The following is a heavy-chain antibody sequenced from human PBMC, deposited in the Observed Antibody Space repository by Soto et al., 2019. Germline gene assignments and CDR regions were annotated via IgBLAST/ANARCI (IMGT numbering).Heavy chain of an antibody. CDR3: AFYGN. D-gene: IGHD4-17*01. CDR1: GFTFSDHY. V-gene: IGHV3-72*01. CDR2: TRNKANSYTT. Sequence: GSLRLSCAASGFTFSDHYMDWVRQAPGKGLEWVGRTRNKANSYTTEYAASVKGRFTISRDDSKNSLYLQMNSLKTEDTAVYYCAFYGNWGKGTTVTVSS. J-gene: IGHJ6*04.